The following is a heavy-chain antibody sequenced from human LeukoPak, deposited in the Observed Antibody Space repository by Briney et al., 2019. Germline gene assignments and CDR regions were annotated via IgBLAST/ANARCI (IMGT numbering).Heavy chain of an antibody. J-gene: IGHJ4*02. CDR3: ARAMDSSSWYGGSFDY. D-gene: IGHD6-13*01. V-gene: IGHV4-4*02. Sequence: SGTLSLTCAVSGGSISSSNWWSWVRQPPGKGLEWIGEIYHSGSTNYNPSLKSRVTISVDKSKSQFSLKLSSVTAADTAVYYCARAMDSSSWYGGSFDYWGQGTLVTVSS. CDR1: GGSISSSNW. CDR2: IYHSGST.